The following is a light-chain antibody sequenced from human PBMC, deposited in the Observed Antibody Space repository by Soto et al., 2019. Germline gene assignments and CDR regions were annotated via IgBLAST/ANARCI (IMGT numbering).Light chain of an antibody. V-gene: IGLV2-14*01. CDR2: EVS. Sequence: QSALTQPASVSGSPGQSITISCTGTSSDIGGYNYVSWYQQHPGKAPKLMIYEVSNRPSGVSNRFSGSKSGNTASLTISGLQAEDEADYYCSSYTGSRILVFGTGTKVTVL. CDR3: SSYTGSRILV. J-gene: IGLJ1*01. CDR1: SSDIGGYNY.